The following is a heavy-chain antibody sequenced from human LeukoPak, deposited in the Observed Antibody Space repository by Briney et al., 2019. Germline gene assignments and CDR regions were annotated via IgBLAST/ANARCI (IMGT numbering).Heavy chain of an antibody. CDR2: INAGNGNT. D-gene: IGHD3-3*01. CDR3: ARRYYDFWSGYFMDV. Sequence: ASVKVSCKASGYTFTSYAMHWVRQAPGQRLEWMGWINAGNGNTKYSQKFQGRVTITRDTSASTAYMELSSLRSEDTAVYYCARRYYDFWSGYFMDVWGQGTTVTASS. CDR1: GYTFTSYA. J-gene: IGHJ6*02. V-gene: IGHV1-3*01.